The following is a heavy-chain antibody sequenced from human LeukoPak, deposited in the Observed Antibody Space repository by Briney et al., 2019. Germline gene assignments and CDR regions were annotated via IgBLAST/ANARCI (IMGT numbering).Heavy chain of an antibody. Sequence: GGSLRLSCAASGFTFDDYGMSWVRQAPGKGLEWVSGINWNGGSTGYADSVKGRFTISRDNSRNTLYLQMDSLRSEDTAVYYCARDFFPIVDSTWYEIGYWGQGTLVTVSS. CDR2: INWNGGST. D-gene: IGHD2-21*01. V-gene: IGHV3-20*04. CDR3: ARDFFPIVDSTWYEIGY. J-gene: IGHJ4*02. CDR1: GFTFDDYG.